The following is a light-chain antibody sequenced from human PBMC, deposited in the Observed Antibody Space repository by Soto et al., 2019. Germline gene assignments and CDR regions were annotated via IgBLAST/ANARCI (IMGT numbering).Light chain of an antibody. CDR1: RSNVGANYD. Sequence: QSVLTQPPSVSGAPGQTITISCTGSRSNVGANYDVLWYQVLPGAGPRLLIYDNTNRPSGVPDRFSGSKSGTSASLAISGLQAEDEADYYCQSYDSSLSVVFGGGTKLTVL. J-gene: IGLJ2*01. V-gene: IGLV1-40*01. CDR2: DNT. CDR3: QSYDSSLSVV.